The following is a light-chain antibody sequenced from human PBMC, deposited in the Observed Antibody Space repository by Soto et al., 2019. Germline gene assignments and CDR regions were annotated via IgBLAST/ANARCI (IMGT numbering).Light chain of an antibody. CDR2: GNS. Sequence: QCVLTQPPSVSGAPGQRVTISCTGRSSNIGAGYDVHWYHQLPGTAPKLLIYGNSNRPSGVPDRFSGSKSGTSASLAITGLQAEDEADYYCQSYDSSLSGSVFGGGTKVTV. V-gene: IGLV1-40*01. CDR3: QSYDSSLSGSV. J-gene: IGLJ2*01. CDR1: SSNIGAGYD.